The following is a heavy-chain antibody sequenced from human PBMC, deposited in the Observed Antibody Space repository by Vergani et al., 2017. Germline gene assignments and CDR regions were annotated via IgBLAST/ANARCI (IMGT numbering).Heavy chain of an antibody. CDR2: IFMNGTT. V-gene: IGHV4-61*02. Sequence: QVHLQESGPGLVRPSQTLSLTCTVSGDSINSASHFWNWIRQPAGRGLEWIGRIFMNGTTHYNPSLQSRVTMSVDTSGNQFSLSLTSVTAADTAVYYCAREPTLFGVFIMAYYHYYMDVWGKGTTVSVSS. CDR3: AREPTLFGVFIMAYYHYYMDV. D-gene: IGHD3-3*01. J-gene: IGHJ6*03. CDR1: GDSINSASHF.